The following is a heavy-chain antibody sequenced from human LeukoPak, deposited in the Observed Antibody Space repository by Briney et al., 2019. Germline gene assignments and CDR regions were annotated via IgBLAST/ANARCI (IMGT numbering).Heavy chain of an antibody. CDR2: INHSGST. CDR3: ARPYYYDSSGLNFDY. V-gene: IGHV4-34*01. CDR1: GGSFSGYY. D-gene: IGHD3-22*01. J-gene: IGHJ4*02. Sequence: SSETLSLTCAVYGGSFSGYYWSWIRQPPGKGLEWIGEINHSGSTNYNPSLKSRVTISVDTPKDQFSLKLSSVTAADTAVYYCARPYYYDSSGLNFDYWGQGTLVTVSS.